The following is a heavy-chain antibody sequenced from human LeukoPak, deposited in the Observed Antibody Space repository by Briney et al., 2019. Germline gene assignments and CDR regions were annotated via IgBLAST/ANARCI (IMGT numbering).Heavy chain of an antibody. CDR1: VGSINSRNYY. CDR2: VYYSGNI. D-gene: IGHD5-24*01. Sequence: SETLSLTCSVSVGSINSRNYYWGWIRQSPGKGLEWIGSVYYSGNIYHSPSFMSRVTLSVDTSKNQFSLRLSSVTAADTAMYYCARHCGDGYNYMWFDPWGQGTLVTVSS. CDR3: ARHCGDGYNYMWFDP. J-gene: IGHJ5*02. V-gene: IGHV4-39*01.